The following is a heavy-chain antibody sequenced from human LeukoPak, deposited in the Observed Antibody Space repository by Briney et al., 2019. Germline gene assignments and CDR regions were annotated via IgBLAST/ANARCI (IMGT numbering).Heavy chain of an antibody. D-gene: IGHD6-13*01. CDR2: INSDGINT. CDR3: ARESEQQLAIDY. Sequence: PGGSLRLSCAASGFTFSNYWMHWVRHAPGKGPVWVSRINSDGINTSYADSVKGRFTISRDNAKNTLNLQMNSLRAEDTAVYYCARESEQQLAIDYWGQGTLVTVSS. CDR1: GFTFSNYW. V-gene: IGHV3-74*01. J-gene: IGHJ4*02.